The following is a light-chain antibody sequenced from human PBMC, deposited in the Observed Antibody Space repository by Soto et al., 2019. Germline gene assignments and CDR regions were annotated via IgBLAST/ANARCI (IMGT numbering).Light chain of an antibody. CDR1: QSVSSS. J-gene: IGKJ1*01. CDR2: GAS. V-gene: IGKV3-15*01. Sequence: EIVMTQSPATLSVSPGETATLSCRASQSVSSSLAWYQQTPGRAPRLLIYGASTRATGIPTRFSGSGSGTEFTLTISSLQSEDFAVYYCQQYGSSSWTFGQGTKVE. CDR3: QQYGSSSWT.